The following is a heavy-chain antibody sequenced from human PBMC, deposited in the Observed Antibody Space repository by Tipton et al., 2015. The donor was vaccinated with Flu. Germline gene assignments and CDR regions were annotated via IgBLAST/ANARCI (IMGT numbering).Heavy chain of an antibody. D-gene: IGHD4-11*01. Sequence: TLSLTCTVSGDSIRNDYFWGWIRQPPGKGLEWIATIHRSGSTKYNPSLKSRVTISIDTSKNQFYLEMRSVTAADMAVYYCARRDFSNYVSDPKNWFDRWGQISLVTVSS. CDR3: ARRDFSNYVSDPKNWFDR. J-gene: IGHJ5*02. V-gene: IGHV4-38-2*02. CDR1: GDSIRNDYF. CDR2: IHRSGST.